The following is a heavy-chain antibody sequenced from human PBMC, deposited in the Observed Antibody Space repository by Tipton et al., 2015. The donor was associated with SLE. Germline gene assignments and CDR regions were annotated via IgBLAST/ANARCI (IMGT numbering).Heavy chain of an antibody. J-gene: IGHJ4*02. CDR3: ARGNSGFDY. V-gene: IGHV4-39*07. Sequence: TLSLTCTVSGGSISSSSYYWGWIRQPPGKGLEWIGSIDHSGSTDYNPSLKSRVTISVDTSKNQFSLTLTSVTAADTAVYYCARGNSGFDYWGQGNLVTVSS. CDR2: IDHSGST. CDR1: GGSISSSSYY. D-gene: IGHD1-1*01.